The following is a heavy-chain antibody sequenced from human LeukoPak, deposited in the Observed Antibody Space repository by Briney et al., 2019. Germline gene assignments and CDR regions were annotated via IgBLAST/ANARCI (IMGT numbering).Heavy chain of an antibody. V-gene: IGHV3-72*01. D-gene: IGHD3/OR15-3a*01. J-gene: IGHJ4*02. CDR2: IRNKANSHTT. CDR3: ARGLGGTGARYFDY. CDR1: GFTFSSYW. Sequence: GGSLRLSCAASGFTFSSYWMSWVRQAPGKGLEWVGRIRNKANSHTTEYAASVKGRFTISRDDSKNSLYLQMNSLKTDDTAVYYCARGLGGTGARYFDYWGQGTLVTVSS.